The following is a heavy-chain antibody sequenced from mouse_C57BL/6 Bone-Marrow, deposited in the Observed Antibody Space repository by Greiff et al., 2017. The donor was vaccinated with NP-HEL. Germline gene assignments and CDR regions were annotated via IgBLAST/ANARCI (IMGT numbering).Heavy chain of an antibody. J-gene: IGHJ3*01. CDR3: ARGRWLLSFAY. CDR2: IDPSDSYT. Sequence: QVQLKQPGAELVMPGASVKLSCKASGYTFTSYWMHWVKQRPGQGLEWIGEIDPSDSYTNYNQKFKGKSTLTVDKSSSTAYMQLSSLTSEDSAVYYCARGRWLLSFAYWGQGTLVTVSA. CDR1: GYTFTSYW. V-gene: IGHV1-69*01. D-gene: IGHD2-3*01.